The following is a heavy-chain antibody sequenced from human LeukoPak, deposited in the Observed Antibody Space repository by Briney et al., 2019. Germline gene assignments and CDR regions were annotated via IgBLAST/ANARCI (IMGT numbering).Heavy chain of an antibody. CDR1: GGSISSSSYY. D-gene: IGHD3-22*01. CDR2: IYYSGST. J-gene: IGHJ3*02. V-gene: IGHV4-39*01. Sequence: SGTLSLTCAVSGGSISSSSYYWGWIRQPPGKGLEWIGSIYYSGSTYYNPSLKSRVTISVDMSKNQFSLKLSSVTAADTAVYYCAGHFYYYDSSGMWAFDIWGQGTMVTVSS. CDR3: AGHFYYYDSSGMWAFDI.